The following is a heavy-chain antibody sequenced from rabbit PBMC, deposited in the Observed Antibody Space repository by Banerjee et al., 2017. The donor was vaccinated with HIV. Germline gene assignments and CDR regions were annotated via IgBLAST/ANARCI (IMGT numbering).Heavy chain of an antibody. CDR1: GFSFSSTYY. Sequence: QSLEESGGDLVKPGASLTLTCTASGFSFSSTYYMCWVRQAPGKGLEWIACIDASSSGATYYASWAKGRFTISKTSSTTVALQMTSMTAADTAIYFCARIYGGIKWNLWGPGTLVTVS. D-gene: IGHD4-2*01. CDR3: ARIYGGIKWNL. CDR2: IDASSSGAT. J-gene: IGHJ4*01. V-gene: IGHV1S40*01.